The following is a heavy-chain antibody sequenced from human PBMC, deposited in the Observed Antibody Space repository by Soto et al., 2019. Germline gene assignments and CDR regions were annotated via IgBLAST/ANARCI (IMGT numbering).Heavy chain of an antibody. CDR2: ISYTGSNK. CDR3: AKTEVVGALHYYYRMDV. Sequence: QPGGSLRLSCAASGFTFSSYGMHWVRQAPGKGLEWVAAISYTGSNKYHADSVQDQFTISRDNSKNTLYRQMNRLRAEDTPVYYCAKTEVVGALHYYYRMDVWGQGTTVTVSS. D-gene: IGHD1-26*01. CDR1: GFTFSSYG. V-gene: IGHV3-30*18. J-gene: IGHJ6*02.